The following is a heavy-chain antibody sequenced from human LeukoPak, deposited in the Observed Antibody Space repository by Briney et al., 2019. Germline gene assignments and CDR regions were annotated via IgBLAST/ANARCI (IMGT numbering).Heavy chain of an antibody. J-gene: IGHJ4*02. V-gene: IGHV4-59*02. CDR1: GGSVSTYY. CDR3: ARGGDSSGWSKESDFDY. CDR2: IYYSGST. D-gene: IGHD6-19*01. Sequence: PSETLSLTCTVSGGSVSTYYWSWIRQPPGKGLDWIGYIYYSGSTNYNPSLKSRVTISVDTSKNQFSLKLSSVTAADTAVYYCARGGDSSGWSKESDFDYWGQGTLVTVSS.